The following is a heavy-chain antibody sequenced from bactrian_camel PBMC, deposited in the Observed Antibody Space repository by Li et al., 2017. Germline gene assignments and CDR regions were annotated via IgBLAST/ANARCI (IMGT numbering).Heavy chain of an antibody. D-gene: IGHD6*01. Sequence: HVQLVESGGGLVQPGGSLRLSCAASGFAFSNYYMTWVRQAPGKGLEWLISIYSDGSNTLYAYSVKGRFTISRDNAKNTVYLQLNSLRSEDTALYYCARGSWLIDAWGQGTQ. V-gene: IGHV3-2*01. J-gene: IGHJ6*01. CDR1: GFAFSNYY. CDR2: IYSDGSNT. CDR3: ARGSWLIDA.